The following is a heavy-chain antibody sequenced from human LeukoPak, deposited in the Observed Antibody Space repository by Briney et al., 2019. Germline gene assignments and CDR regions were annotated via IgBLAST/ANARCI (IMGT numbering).Heavy chain of an antibody. V-gene: IGHV4-4*07. CDR2: IYTSGST. CDR3: ARWLGGLYCSSTSCSNWFDP. D-gene: IGHD2-2*01. Sequence: SETLSLTCTVSGGSISSYYWSWIRQPAGKGLEWIGRIYTSGSTNYNPSLKSRVTMSVDTSKNQFSLKLSSVTAADTAVYYCARWLGGLYCSSTSCSNWFDPWGQGTLVTVSS. J-gene: IGHJ5*02. CDR1: GGSISSYY.